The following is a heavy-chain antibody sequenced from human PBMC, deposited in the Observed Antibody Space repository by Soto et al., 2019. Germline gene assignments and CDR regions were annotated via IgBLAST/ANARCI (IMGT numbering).Heavy chain of an antibody. D-gene: IGHD2-15*01. CDR3: ARLRYPVRNCSSGSCYFFDY. CDR2: IYDNRRT. J-gene: IGHJ4*02. CDR1: GDSISSYY. Sequence: PSETLSLTCTISGDSISSYYWSWIRQPPGKALEWIGYIYDNRRTNYNPSLESRVTISGGTSTEQFSLRLTTVTAADTAVYYCARLRYPVRNCSSGSCYFFDYWGQGTLVTVSS. V-gene: IGHV4-59*08.